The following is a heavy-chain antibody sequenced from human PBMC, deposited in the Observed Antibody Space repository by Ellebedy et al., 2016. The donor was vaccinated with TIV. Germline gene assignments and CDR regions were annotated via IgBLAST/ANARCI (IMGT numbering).Heavy chain of an antibody. CDR3: ATAYSSSWYQH. J-gene: IGHJ1*01. CDR1: GFTFSTYA. D-gene: IGHD6-13*01. Sequence: PGGSLRLSCAASGFTFSTYAMNRVRQAPGKGLEWVSAISGGDGNTYYADSVKGRFTIARDNSKNTLYLQMNSLRAEDTAVYYCATAYSSSWYQHWGQGTLVTVSS. CDR2: ISGGDGNT. V-gene: IGHV3-23*01.